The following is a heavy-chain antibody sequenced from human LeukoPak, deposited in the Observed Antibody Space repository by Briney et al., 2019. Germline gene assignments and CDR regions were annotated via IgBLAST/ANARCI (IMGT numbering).Heavy chain of an antibody. J-gene: IGHJ4*02. D-gene: IGHD3-10*01. Sequence: GGSLRLSCAASGFTFSSYNMNWVRQAPGKGLAWVSSISSSSSYMYYADSVKGRFTISRDNAKNSLYLQMNSLRAEDTAVYYCVRAFRVSGSITRFDYWGQGTLVTVSS. V-gene: IGHV3-21*01. CDR3: VRAFRVSGSITRFDY. CDR2: ISSSSSYM. CDR1: GFTFSSYN.